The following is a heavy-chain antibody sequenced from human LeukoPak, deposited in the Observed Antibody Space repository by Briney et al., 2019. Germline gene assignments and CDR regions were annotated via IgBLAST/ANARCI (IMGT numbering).Heavy chain of an antibody. D-gene: IGHD3-16*02. J-gene: IGHJ4*02. CDR1: GFTFSSYA. CDR2: ISGSGGRT. V-gene: IGHV3-23*01. Sequence: GGSLRLSCAASGFTFSSYAMSWVRQGQGKGLDWVSAISGSGGRTYYADSVKGRFTISRDNSKNTLYLQMNNLRAEDTAVYYCTVTYYLGQGTLVTVSS. CDR3: TVTYY.